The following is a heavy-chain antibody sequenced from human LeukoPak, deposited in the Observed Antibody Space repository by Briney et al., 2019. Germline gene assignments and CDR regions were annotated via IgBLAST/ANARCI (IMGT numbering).Heavy chain of an antibody. D-gene: IGHD3-22*01. J-gene: IGHJ4*02. Sequence: PSETLSLTCTVSGGSISSGGYSWSWIRQHPGKGLEGIGYIYYSGTTYYNPSLKSRVTISVDTSKNQLSLKLSSVTAADTAVYYCARVRRPHYYDSSGHLDYWGQGTLVTVSS. CDR1: GGSISSGGYS. CDR2: IYYSGTT. V-gene: IGHV4-31*03. CDR3: ARVRRPHYYDSSGHLDY.